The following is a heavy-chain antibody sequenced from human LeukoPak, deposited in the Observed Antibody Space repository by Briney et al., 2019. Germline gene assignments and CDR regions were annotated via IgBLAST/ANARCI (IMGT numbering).Heavy chain of an antibody. CDR1: GYTFINHG. CDR3: AREKPGLSVVPASPFDY. CDR2: IIPIFGTA. D-gene: IGHD2-2*01. Sequence: EASVKVSCKASGYTFINHGISWVRQAPGQGLEWMGGIIPIFGTANYAQKFQGRVTITADESTSTAYMELSSLRSEDTAVYYCAREKPGLSVVPASPFDYWGQGTLVTVSS. V-gene: IGHV1-69*13. J-gene: IGHJ4*02.